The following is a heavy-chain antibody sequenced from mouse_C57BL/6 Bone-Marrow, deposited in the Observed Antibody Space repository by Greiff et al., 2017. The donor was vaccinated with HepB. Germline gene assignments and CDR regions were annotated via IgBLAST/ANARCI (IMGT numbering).Heavy chain of an antibody. CDR2: IYPGDGDT. CDR1: GYAFSSSW. CDR3: ARDQTARNYFDY. Sequence: QVQLKQSGPELVKPGASVKISCKASGYAFSSSWMNWVKQRPGKGLEWIGRIYPGDGDTNYNGKFKGKATLTADKSSSTSYMTLSSLTSEDSAVYFCARDQTARNYFDYWGQGTTLTVSS. D-gene: IGHD6-1*02. J-gene: IGHJ2*01. V-gene: IGHV1-82*01.